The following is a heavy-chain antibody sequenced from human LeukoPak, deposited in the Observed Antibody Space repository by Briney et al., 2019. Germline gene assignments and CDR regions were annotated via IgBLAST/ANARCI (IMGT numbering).Heavy chain of an antibody. CDR1: GFIFDDYP. Sequence: PGRSLRLSCAASGFIFDDYPMHWVRQAPGKGLEWVAVISYDGSNKYYADSVKGRFTISRDNSKNTLYLQMNSLRAEDTAVYYCARSRGALAYYFDYWGQGTLVTVSS. CDR3: ARSRGALAYYFDY. CDR2: ISYDGSNK. V-gene: IGHV3-30-3*01. J-gene: IGHJ4*02. D-gene: IGHD1-26*01.